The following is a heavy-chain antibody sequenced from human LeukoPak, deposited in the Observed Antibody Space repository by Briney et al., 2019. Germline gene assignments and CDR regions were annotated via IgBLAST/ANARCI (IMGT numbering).Heavy chain of an antibody. Sequence: GGSLRLSCAASGFTFSSYEMNWVRQAPGKGLEWVSYISSSGSTIYYADSVKGRFTISRDNAKNSLYLQMNSLRAEDTAVYYCARVLAGTRASWGEGTLVTVSS. CDR2: ISSSGSTI. D-gene: IGHD6-19*01. CDR3: ARVLAGTRAS. CDR1: GFTFSSYE. V-gene: IGHV3-48*03. J-gene: IGHJ5*02.